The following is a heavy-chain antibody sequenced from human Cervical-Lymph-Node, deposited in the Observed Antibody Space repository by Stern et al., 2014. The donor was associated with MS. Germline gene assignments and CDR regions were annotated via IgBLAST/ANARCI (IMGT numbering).Heavy chain of an antibody. CDR1: GYSFTNYW. V-gene: IGHV5-51*03. J-gene: IGHJ4*02. D-gene: IGHD1-26*01. Sequence: VQLVESGAEVKKPGESLKISCKGSGYSFTNYWIGWVRQMPGKGLEWMTIIYPGDSDTRYSPSFQGQVTISADKSISTAYLQWSSLRASDTAIYYCARIIVGATYGYYFDYWGQGTLVTVSS. CDR3: ARIIVGATYGYYFDY. CDR2: IYPGDSDT.